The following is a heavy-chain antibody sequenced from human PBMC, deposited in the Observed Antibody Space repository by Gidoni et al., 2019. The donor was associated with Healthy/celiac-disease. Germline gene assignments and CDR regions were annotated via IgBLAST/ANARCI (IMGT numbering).Heavy chain of an antibody. CDR1: GFTFGDYA. J-gene: IGHJ6*02. D-gene: IGHD2-21*02. CDR2: IRSKAYGGTT. V-gene: IGHV3-49*03. CDR3: TRGCGGDCYYWGYYYYGMDV. Sequence: EVQLVESGGGLVQPGRSLRLSCTASGFTFGDYAMSWFRQAPGKGLEWVGFIRSKAYGGTTEYAASVKGRFTISRDDSKSIAYLQMNSLKTEDTAVYYCTRGCGGDCYYWGYYYYGMDVWGQGTTVTVSS.